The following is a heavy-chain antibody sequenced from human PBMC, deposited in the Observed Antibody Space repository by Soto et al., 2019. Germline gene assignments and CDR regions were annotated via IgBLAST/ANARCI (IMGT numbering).Heavy chain of an antibody. CDR3: ARGGGVGVAGSAAFDM. J-gene: IGHJ3*02. CDR2: INPATGAA. V-gene: IGHV1-2*02. D-gene: IGHD3-3*01. Sequence: QLHLVQSGAVVKKPGASVTVSCSASGYPVTAYYMHWVRQAPGRGLEWMGGINPATGAAKYTQTFQGRVTRTRETSTSTVFMEPSGLTSEDTAGFYCARGGGVGVAGSAAFDMWGQGTLVTVSS. CDR1: GYPVTAYY.